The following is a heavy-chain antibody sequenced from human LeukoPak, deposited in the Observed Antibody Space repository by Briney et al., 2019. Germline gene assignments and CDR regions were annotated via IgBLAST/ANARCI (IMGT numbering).Heavy chain of an antibody. V-gene: IGHV3-7*01. J-gene: IGHJ6*03. CDR3: ARDGQYYYDEYYMDV. CDR2: IKQDGSEK. D-gene: IGHD3-22*01. CDR1: GFTFSSYW. Sequence: PGGSLRLSCAASGFTFSSYWMSWVRQAPGKGLEWVANIKQDGSEKYYVDSVKGRFTISRDNAKNSLYLQMNSLRAEDTAVYYCARDGQYYYDEYYMDVWGKGTTVTVSS.